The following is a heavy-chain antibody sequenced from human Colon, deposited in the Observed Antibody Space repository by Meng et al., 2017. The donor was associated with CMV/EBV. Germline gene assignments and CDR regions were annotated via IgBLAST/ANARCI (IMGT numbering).Heavy chain of an antibody. V-gene: IGHV3-30*02. CDR2: IRYDGSTQ. J-gene: IGHJ6*02. D-gene: IGHD3-3*01. CDR1: EFAFSTYG. CDR3: ARDVDFWSNSSYYYGMDV. Sequence: GESLKISCAASEFAFSTYGMHWVRQAPGKGLEWVALIRYDGSTQYYEDSVKGRFTISRDNSKNTVFLQMNSLRAEDTAVYYCARDVDFWSNSSYYYGMDVWGQGTTVTVSS.